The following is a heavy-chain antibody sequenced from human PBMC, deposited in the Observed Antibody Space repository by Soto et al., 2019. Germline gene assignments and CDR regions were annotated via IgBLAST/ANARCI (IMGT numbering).Heavy chain of an antibody. CDR2: IYWNDDK. CDR3: AHRQGVLRFLEWLPYF. CDR1: GFSLSTSGVG. D-gene: IGHD3-3*01. V-gene: IGHV2-5*01. Sequence: QITLKESGPTLVNPTQTLTLTCTFSGFSLSTSGVGVGWIRQPPGKALEWLALIYWNDDKRYSPSLKSRLTISKDTSKTQVVLTMTNLDPVDTGTFYCAHRQGVLRFLEWLPYFWGQGTLVTVSS. J-gene: IGHJ4*02.